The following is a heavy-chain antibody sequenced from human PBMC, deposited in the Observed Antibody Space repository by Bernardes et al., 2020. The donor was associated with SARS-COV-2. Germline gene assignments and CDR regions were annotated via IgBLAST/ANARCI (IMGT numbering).Heavy chain of an antibody. J-gene: IGHJ5*02. CDR1: GGSISSSSYY. D-gene: IGHD2-2*01. Sequence: SETLSLTCTVSGGSISSSSYYWGWIRQPPGKGLEWIGSIYYSGSTYYNPSLKSRVTISVDTSKNQFSLKLSSVTAADTAVYYCARHVVDWPAAINFRLDNWFDPWGQGTLVTVSS. V-gene: IGHV4-39*01. CDR3: ARHVVDWPAAINFRLDNWFDP. CDR2: IYYSGST.